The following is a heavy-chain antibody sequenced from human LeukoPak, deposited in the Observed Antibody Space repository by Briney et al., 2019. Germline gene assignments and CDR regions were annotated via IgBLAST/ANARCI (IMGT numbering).Heavy chain of an antibody. V-gene: IGHV1-2*06. CDR1: GYTFTGYY. CDR2: INPNSGGT. CDR3: ARILTLGYCSSTSCWKNSDY. J-gene: IGHJ4*02. Sequence: GASVKVSCKASGYTFTGYYMHWVRQAPGQGLEWMGRINPNSGGTNYAQKFQGRVTMTRDTSISTAYMELSRLRSDDTAVYYCARILTLGYCSSTSCWKNSDYWGQGTLVTVSS. D-gene: IGHD2-2*01.